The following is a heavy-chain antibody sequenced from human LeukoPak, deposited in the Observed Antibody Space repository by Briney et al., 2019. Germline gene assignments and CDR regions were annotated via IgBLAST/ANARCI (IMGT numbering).Heavy chain of an antibody. J-gene: IGHJ4*02. V-gene: IGHV4-61*02. CDR1: GGSISSSNYY. CDR3: ARRTYYYDSSGYLY. D-gene: IGHD3-22*01. Sequence: PSETLSLTCSVSGGSISSSNYYWSWIRQPAGKGLEWIGRIYTSESTNYNPSLKSRVTMSVDTSKNQFSLKLSSVTAADMAVYYCARRTYYYDSSGYLYWGQGTLVTVSS. CDR2: IYTSEST.